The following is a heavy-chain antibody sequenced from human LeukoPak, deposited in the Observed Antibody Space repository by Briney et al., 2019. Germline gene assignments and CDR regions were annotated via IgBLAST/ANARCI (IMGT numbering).Heavy chain of an antibody. J-gene: IGHJ4*02. CDR1: GFTFSSYW. Sequence: GGSLRLSCAASGFTFSSYWMSWVRQAPGKGLEWVANIKQDGSEKYYVDSVKGRFTISRDNAKNSLYLQMNSLRAEDTAVYYCAKDRACGQWNCQGSDYWGQGTLVTVSS. V-gene: IGHV3-7*01. CDR3: AKDRACGQWNCQGSDY. CDR2: IKQDGSEK. D-gene: IGHD1-7*01.